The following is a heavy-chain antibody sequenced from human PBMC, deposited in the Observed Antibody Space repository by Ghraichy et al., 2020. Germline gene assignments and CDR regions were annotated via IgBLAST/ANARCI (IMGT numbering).Heavy chain of an antibody. Sequence: GGSLRLSCAASGFTFSRHGMHWVRQAPGKGLEWVAVIWYDGTYKYYVDSVKGRFTVSRDNSKNMLSLHMDSLRVEDTAVYYCAREPGGNAFFDYWGQGTLVTVSS. CDR1: GFTFSRHG. CDR3: AREPGGNAFFDY. J-gene: IGHJ4*02. CDR2: IWYDGTYK. V-gene: IGHV3-33*01. D-gene: IGHD4-23*01.